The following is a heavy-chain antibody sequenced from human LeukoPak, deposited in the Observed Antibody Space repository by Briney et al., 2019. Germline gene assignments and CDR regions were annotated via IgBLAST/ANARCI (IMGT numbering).Heavy chain of an antibody. D-gene: IGHD3-10*01. V-gene: IGHV3-20*04. Sequence: GGSLRLSCAASGFTFDDYAMTWVRQAPGKGLEWVSDINWNGGSTGYADSVEGRFTISRDNAKNSLYLQVNSLRAEDTALYYCARDAQDMVRGVTSKGDWFDPWGQGTLVTVSS. J-gene: IGHJ5*02. CDR2: INWNGGST. CDR1: GFTFDDYA. CDR3: ARDAQDMVRGVTSKGDWFDP.